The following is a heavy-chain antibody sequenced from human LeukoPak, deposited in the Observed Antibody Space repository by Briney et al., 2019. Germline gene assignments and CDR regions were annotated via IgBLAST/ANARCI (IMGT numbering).Heavy chain of an antibody. Sequence: PGGSLRLSCAASGFTFSSYAMSWVRQAPGKGLEWVSAISGSGGSTYYADSVKGRFTISRDNSKNTLYLQMNSLRAEDTAVYYCAKDVKYGYDSSGYYHLLVDYWGQGTLVTVSS. CDR2: ISGSGGST. CDR1: GFTFSSYA. CDR3: AKDVKYGYDSSGYYHLLVDY. J-gene: IGHJ4*02. V-gene: IGHV3-23*01. D-gene: IGHD3-22*01.